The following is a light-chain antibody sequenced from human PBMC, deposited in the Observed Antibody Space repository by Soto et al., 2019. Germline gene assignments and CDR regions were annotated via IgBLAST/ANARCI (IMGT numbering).Light chain of an antibody. J-gene: IGLJ2*01. CDR1: SSDIGAYNY. Sequence: QSVLTQPASVSGSPEQSITISCTGASSDIGAYNYVSWYQHHPGKAPKLIIFEVRNRPSGVSNRFSGSKSGNTASLTISGLQAEDEADYYCSSYTSSSTRVVFGGGTKVTVL. CDR2: EVR. CDR3: SSYTSSSTRVV. V-gene: IGLV2-14*01.